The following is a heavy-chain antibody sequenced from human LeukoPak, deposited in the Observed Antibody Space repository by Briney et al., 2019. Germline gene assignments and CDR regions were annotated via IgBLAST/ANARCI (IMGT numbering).Heavy chain of an antibody. CDR2: ISGSGGST. J-gene: IGHJ4*02. V-gene: IGHV3-23*01. D-gene: IGHD2-21*02. CDR1: GFTFSSYA. Sequence: GGTLRLFCAASGFTFSSYAMSWVRQAPGKGLEWVSAISGSGGSTYYADSLKGRFTISRDNSKNTLYLQMNSLRAEDTAVYYCAKDHRSVVTATFGYWGQGTLVTVSS. CDR3: AKDHRSVVTATFGY.